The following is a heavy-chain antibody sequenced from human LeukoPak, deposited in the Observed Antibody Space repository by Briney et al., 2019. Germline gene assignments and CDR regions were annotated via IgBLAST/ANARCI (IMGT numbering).Heavy chain of an antibody. J-gene: IGHJ4*02. CDR3: TRVRVVVPSAFDYCDF. CDR1: GFTFSNYN. V-gene: IGHV3-21*01. Sequence: PGGSLRLSCAASGFTFSNYNVNWVRQAPGKGLEWVSSISSSSNFIYYADSVKGRFTISRDNAENSLYLQMNSLRAEDTAVYYCTRVRVVVPSAFDYCDFWGQGTLVTVSS. D-gene: IGHD2-2*01. CDR2: ISSSSNFI.